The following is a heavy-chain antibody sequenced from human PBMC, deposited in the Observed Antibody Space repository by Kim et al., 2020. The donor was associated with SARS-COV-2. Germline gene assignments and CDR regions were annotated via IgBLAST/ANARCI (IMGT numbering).Heavy chain of an antibody. V-gene: IGHV3-48*03. J-gene: IGHJ4*02. CDR3: ARDLKRLLDYFDY. D-gene: IGHD2-8*02. Sequence: YADSVKGRFTISRDNAKNSLYLQMSSLRAVDTAVYYCARDLKRLLDYFDYWGQGTLVTVSS.